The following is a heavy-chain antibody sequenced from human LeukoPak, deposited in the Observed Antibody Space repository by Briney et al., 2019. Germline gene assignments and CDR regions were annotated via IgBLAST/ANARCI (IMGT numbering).Heavy chain of an antibody. V-gene: IGHV1-69*06. CDR1: GATFSIYA. D-gene: IGHD5-12*01. CDR2: IIIIFGTA. CDR3: ASVPSGYDWFNYSDY. Sequence: ASVNLSRNASGATFSIYAIGWVRHGPGPGLGLKGGIIIIFGTANYAQKYQGRGTITADKSTSTAYMELSSLRSEETAVYYCASVPSGYDWFNYSDYWGQGTLVTVSS. J-gene: IGHJ4*02.